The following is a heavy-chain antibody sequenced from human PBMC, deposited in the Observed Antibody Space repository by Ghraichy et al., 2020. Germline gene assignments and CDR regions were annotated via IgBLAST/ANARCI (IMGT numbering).Heavy chain of an antibody. Sequence: GGSLRLSCAASGFIFSSYRINWVRQAPGKGLEWVSYISSGSGTRYYADSVKGRFTISRDNAKNSLYLQMNSLRDEDTAVYYCARDPEDIVAFDYWGQGTLVTVSS. D-gene: IGHD2-15*01. CDR1: GFIFSSYR. CDR2: ISSGSGTR. V-gene: IGHV3-48*02. CDR3: ARDPEDIVAFDY. J-gene: IGHJ4*02.